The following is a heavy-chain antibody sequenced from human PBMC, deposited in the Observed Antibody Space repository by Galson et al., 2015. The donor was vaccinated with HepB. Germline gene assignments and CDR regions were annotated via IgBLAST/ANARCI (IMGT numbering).Heavy chain of an antibody. V-gene: IGHV3-30*18. J-gene: IGHJ4*02. Sequence: SLRLSCEASGFTFSSYGMHWVRQAPGKGLEWVAVISPDGGNKFYADSVKGRFTISRDNSKNTLYLQMNSLRTEDTAVYYCAKDPQYDIGVIAHWGQGTLVTVSS. CDR2: ISPDGGNK. D-gene: IGHD3-10*01. CDR1: GFTFSSYG. CDR3: AKDPQYDIGVIAH.